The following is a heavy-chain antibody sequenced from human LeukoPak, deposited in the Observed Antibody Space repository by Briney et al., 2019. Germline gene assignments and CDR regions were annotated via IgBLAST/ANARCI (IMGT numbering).Heavy chain of an antibody. Sequence: SVKVSCKASGGTFTSFPITWVRQAPGQGLEWMGGIIPMFGTATYAQKFQGRFTITADRSASTTYMELSSLRSDDTAVYYCARGRYSSSPPDYWGQGTLVTVSS. J-gene: IGHJ4*02. CDR1: GGTFTSFP. V-gene: IGHV1-69*06. D-gene: IGHD6-13*01. CDR2: IIPMFGTA. CDR3: ARGRYSSSPPDY.